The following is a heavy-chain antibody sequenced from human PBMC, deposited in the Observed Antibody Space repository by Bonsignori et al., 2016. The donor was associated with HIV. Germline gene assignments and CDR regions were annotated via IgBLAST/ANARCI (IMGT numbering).Heavy chain of an antibody. V-gene: IGHV1-8*01. J-gene: IGHJ3*02. CDR2: MNPNSGNT. CDR3: AREGRYGSGSYAFDI. D-gene: IGHD3-10*01. Sequence: WVRQAPGQGLEWMGWMNPNSGNTGYAQKFQGRVTMTRNTSISTAYMELSSLRSEDTAVYYCAREGRYGSGSYAFDIWGQGTMGTVSS.